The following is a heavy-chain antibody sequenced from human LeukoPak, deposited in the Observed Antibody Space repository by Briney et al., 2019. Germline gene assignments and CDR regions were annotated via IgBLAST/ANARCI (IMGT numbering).Heavy chain of an antibody. Sequence: PSETLSLTCTVPGGSISSYYWSWIRQPPGKGLEWIGYTYYSGSTNYNPSLESRVTISVDTSKNKLSLKLNSVTAADTAVYYCARGGSSSSLNHFDYWGQGTLVTVSS. CDR3: ARGGSSSSLNHFDY. V-gene: IGHV4-59*01. CDR2: TYYSGST. CDR1: GGSISSYY. J-gene: IGHJ4*02. D-gene: IGHD6-13*01.